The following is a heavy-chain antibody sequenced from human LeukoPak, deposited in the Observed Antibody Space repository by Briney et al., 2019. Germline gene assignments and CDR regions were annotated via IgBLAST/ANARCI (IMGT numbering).Heavy chain of an antibody. CDR3: ARAYDSSGYYIYYYYYYMDV. V-gene: IGHV4-34*01. CDR1: GGSFSGYY. CDR2: INHSGST. D-gene: IGHD3-22*01. Sequence: SETLSLTCAVYGGSFSGYYWSWIRQPPGKGLEWIGEINHSGSTNYNPSLKSRVTISVDMSKNQFSLKLSSVTAADTAVYYCARAYDSSGYYIYYYYYYMDVWGKGTTVTVSS. J-gene: IGHJ6*03.